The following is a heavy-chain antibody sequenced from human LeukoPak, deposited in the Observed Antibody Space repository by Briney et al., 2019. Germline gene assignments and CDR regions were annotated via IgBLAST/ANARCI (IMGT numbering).Heavy chain of an antibody. D-gene: IGHD3-10*01. CDR1: GYTFTGYY. CDR2: IYSNSGGT. J-gene: IGHJ4*02. Sequence: GASVKVSCTASGYTFTGYYMNWVRQPPGQGLEWMGWIYSNSGGTNYAQKFQGRVTMTKVTSISTDYMEVIRLRSDDTGVYYCARSTYYYGSGSYYNEGGSLIVYWGQGTLVTVSS. V-gene: IGHV1-2*02. CDR3: ARSTYYYGSGSYYNEGGSLIVY.